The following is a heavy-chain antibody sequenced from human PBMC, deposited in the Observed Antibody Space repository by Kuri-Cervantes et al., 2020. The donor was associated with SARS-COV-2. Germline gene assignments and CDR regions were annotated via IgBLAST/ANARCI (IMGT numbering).Heavy chain of an antibody. CDR1: GLSFSTNV. CDR2: MSGSGASK. CDR3: AKTSGYNYYFAY. D-gene: IGHD5-24*01. V-gene: IGHV3-23*01. J-gene: IGHJ4*02. Sequence: GGSLRLSCAASGLSFSTNVMAWVRQAPGKGLEWVSTMSGSGASKHYADSVKGRFTISRDNSKNMLYLQMYSLRAEDTAVYYCAKTSGYNYYFAYWGQGSLVTVSS.